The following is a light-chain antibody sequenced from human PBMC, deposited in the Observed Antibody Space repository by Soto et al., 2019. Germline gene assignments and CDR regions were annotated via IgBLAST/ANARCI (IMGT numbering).Light chain of an antibody. CDR1: QSVLYSSNNKNY. CDR3: QQYYSTPPT. V-gene: IGKV4-1*01. J-gene: IGKJ4*01. Sequence: DIVMTQSPDSLAVSLGERATINCKSSQSVLYSSNNKNYLAWYQQKPGQPPKLLIYWASTRESGVPDRFSGSGSGTDFPLTISSLQAEDVAVYYCQQYYSTPPTFGGGTKVDIK. CDR2: WAS.